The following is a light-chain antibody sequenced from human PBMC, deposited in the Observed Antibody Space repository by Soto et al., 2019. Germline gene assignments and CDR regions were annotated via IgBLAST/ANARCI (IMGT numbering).Light chain of an antibody. CDR3: CSYAGSSTLGV. V-gene: IGLV2-23*01. CDR1: SSDVGSYNL. J-gene: IGLJ1*01. Sequence: QSALTKPASVNGAPGQSITISCTGTSSDVGSYNLVSWYQQHPGKAPKLMIYEGSKRPSGVSNRFSGSKSGNTASLTISGLQAEDEADYYCCSYAGSSTLGVFGTGTKVTVL. CDR2: EGS.